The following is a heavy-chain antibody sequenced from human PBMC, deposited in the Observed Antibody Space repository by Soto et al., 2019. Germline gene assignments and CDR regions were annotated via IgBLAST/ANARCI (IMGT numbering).Heavy chain of an antibody. CDR2: IKQDGSEK. D-gene: IGHD2-21*01. Sequence: GGSLRLSCAASGFTFSSYWMSWVRQAPGKGLEWVANIKQDGSEKYYVDSVKGRFTISRDNAKNSLYRQMNSLRAEDTAVYYCARSIAGLLCAFDIWGKGTMVT. V-gene: IGHV3-7*01. J-gene: IGHJ3*02. CDR1: GFTFSSYW. CDR3: ARSIAGLLCAFDI.